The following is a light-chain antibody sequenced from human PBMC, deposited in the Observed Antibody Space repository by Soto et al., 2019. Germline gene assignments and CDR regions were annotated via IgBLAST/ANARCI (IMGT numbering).Light chain of an antibody. CDR3: SSHAGSNNYV. J-gene: IGLJ1*01. CDR1: SSDVDGYNY. V-gene: IGLV2-8*01. CDR2: EVS. Sequence: QSMLTQPPSASGSSCQSVTIYCTRTSSDVDGYNYVSWYQQHPGKVPKLMIYEVSKRPSGVPDRFSGSKSGNTASLTVSWLQAEDEADYYCSSHAGSNNYVFGTGTKVTVL.